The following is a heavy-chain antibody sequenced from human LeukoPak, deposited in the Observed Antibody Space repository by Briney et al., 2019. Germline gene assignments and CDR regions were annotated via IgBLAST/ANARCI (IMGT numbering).Heavy chain of an antibody. CDR1: GYTFTSYG. CDR2: ISAYNGNT. Sequence: GASEKVSCKASGYTFTSYGITWVRQAPGQGLEWMGWISAYNGNTNHAQKLHGRVTMTTDTSTSTAYMELRSLRSDDTAVYYCARGDVVVVASTQFDYWGQGTLVTVSS. V-gene: IGHV1-18*01. D-gene: IGHD2-15*01. J-gene: IGHJ4*02. CDR3: ARGDVVVVASTQFDY.